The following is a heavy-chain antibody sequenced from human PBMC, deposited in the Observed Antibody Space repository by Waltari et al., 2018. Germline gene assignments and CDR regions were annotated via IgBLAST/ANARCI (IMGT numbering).Heavy chain of an antibody. CDR2: IRSSSSYI. V-gene: IGHV3-21*01. J-gene: IGHJ4*02. Sequence: EVQLVESGGGLVKPGGSLRLSCAASGFTFSSYSMNWVRQAPGKGLEWVSSIRSSSSYIYYADSVKGRFTISRDNAKNSLYLQMNSLRAEDTAVYYCARVGPDDYPDYWGQGTLVTVSS. CDR3: ARVGPDDYPDY. CDR1: GFTFSSYS.